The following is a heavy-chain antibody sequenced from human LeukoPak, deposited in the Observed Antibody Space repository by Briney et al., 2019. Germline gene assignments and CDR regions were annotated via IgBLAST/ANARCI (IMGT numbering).Heavy chain of an antibody. J-gene: IGHJ6*03. CDR3: ARGGVVVAATHYYYYMDV. Sequence: SETLSLTCTVSGGSISSYYWSWIRQPPGKGLEWIGYIYYSGSANYNPSLKSRVTFSLDTSKNQFSLKLTSVTAADTAVYYCARGGVVVAATHYYYYMDVWGKGTTVTISS. D-gene: IGHD2-15*01. CDR1: GGSISSYY. V-gene: IGHV4-59*08. CDR2: IYYSGSA.